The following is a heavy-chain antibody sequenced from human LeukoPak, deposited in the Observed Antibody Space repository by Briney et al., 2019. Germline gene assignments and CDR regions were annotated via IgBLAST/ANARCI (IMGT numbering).Heavy chain of an antibody. CDR2: IQPDGREQ. CDR3: ARDSGNYLDAFDI. D-gene: IGHD1-7*01. CDR1: GLTFSSRW. V-gene: IGHV3-7*01. J-gene: IGHJ3*02. Sequence: GGSLRLSCAASGLTFSSRWMSWVRQAPGKGLEWVGNIQPDGREQYPVDSVKGRFTISRDNAKNSLYLQMNSLRAEDTAVYYCARDSGNYLDAFDIWGQGTMVTVSS.